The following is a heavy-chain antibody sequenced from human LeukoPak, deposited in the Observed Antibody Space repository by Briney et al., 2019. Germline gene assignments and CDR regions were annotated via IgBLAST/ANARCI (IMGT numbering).Heavy chain of an antibody. Sequence: AASGLPLSSQRMNYVRQPPGKGLECVANIKYDGREQYYVDSVKGRFNISRDNAKNSLYLQMNSLRAEDTAVYHCVRGLGMDVWGQGTTVTVSS. J-gene: IGHJ6*02. CDR3: VRGLGMDV. V-gene: IGHV3-7*04. CDR2: IKYDGREQ. CDR1: GLPLSSQR.